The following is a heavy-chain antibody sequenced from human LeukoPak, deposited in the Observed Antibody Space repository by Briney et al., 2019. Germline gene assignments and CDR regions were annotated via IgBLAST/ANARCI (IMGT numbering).Heavy chain of an antibody. CDR3: ARGRYGDYAY. CDR1: GGSVSSGSYY. V-gene: IGHV4-61*01. CDR2: IYYSGST. Sequence: SETLSLTCTVSGGSVSSGSYYWSWIRQPPGKGLEWIGYIYYSGSTNYNPSLKSRVTISVDRSKNQFSLKLSSVTAADTAVYYCARGRYGDYAYWGQGTLVTVSS. J-gene: IGHJ4*02. D-gene: IGHD4-17*01.